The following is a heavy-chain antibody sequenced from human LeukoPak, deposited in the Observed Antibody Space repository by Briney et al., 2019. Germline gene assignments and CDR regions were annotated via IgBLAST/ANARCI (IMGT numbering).Heavy chain of an antibody. CDR2: IIPIFGIA. D-gene: IGHD6-13*01. Sequence: SVKVSCKASGGTFSSYAISWVRQAPGQGLEWMGRIIPIFGIANYAQKFQGRVTITADKSTSTAYMELSSLRSEDTAVYYCAREEDLWAATGTIDYWGQGTLVTVSS. J-gene: IGHJ4*02. CDR3: AREEDLWAATGTIDY. V-gene: IGHV1-69*04. CDR1: GGTFSSYA.